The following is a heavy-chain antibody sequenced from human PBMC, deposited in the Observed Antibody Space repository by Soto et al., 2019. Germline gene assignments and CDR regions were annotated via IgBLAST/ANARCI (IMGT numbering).Heavy chain of an antibody. J-gene: IGHJ6*02. CDR3: AREVGATDYYYYGMDV. CDR2: IIPIFGTA. V-gene: IGHV1-69*13. Sequence: SVKVSCKASGGTFSSYAISWVRQAPGQGLEWMGGIIPIFGTANYAQEFQGRVTITADESTSTAYMELSSLRSEDTAVYYCAREVGATDYYYYGMDVWGQGTTVTVSS. D-gene: IGHD1-26*01. CDR1: GGTFSSYA.